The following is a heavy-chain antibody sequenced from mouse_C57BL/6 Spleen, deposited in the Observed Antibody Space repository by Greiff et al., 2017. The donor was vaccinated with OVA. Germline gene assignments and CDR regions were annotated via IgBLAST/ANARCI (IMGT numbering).Heavy chain of an antibody. V-gene: IGHV1-54*01. CDR2: INPGSGGT. J-gene: IGHJ2*01. D-gene: IGHD1-1*01. CDR1: GYAFTNYL. Sequence: QVQLKQSGAELVRPGTSVKVSCKASGYAFTNYLIEWVKQRPGQGLEWIGVINPGSGGTNYNEKFKGKATLTAAKSSSTAYMQLSSLTSEDSAVYFCARNYGSSSPYFDYWGQGTTLTVSS. CDR3: ARNYGSSSPYFDY.